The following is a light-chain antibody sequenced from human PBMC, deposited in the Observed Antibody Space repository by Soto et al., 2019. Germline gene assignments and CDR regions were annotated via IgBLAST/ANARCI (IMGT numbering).Light chain of an antibody. V-gene: IGLV1-51*01. CDR2: DDN. CDR1: SSNIGGNS. CDR3: GSWDSSLSAYV. Sequence: QSVLTQPPSVSAAPGQKVTSSCSGSSSNIGGNSVSWYQQLPGTAPKLLIYDDNKRASGIPDRFSGSKSGTSATLGITGFQTGDEADYYCGSWDSSLSAYVFGTGTKVT. J-gene: IGLJ1*01.